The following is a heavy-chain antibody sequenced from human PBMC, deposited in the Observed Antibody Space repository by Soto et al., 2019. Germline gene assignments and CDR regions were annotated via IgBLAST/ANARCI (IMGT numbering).Heavy chain of an antibody. J-gene: IGHJ3*02. CDR1: GFTFSSYA. D-gene: IGHD2-15*01. V-gene: IGHV3-23*01. CDR3: AKDRSDCSGGSCYSFRDAFDI. CDR2: ISGSGGST. Sequence: EVQLLESGGGLVQPGGSLRLSCAASGFTFSSYAMSWVRQAPGKGLEWVSAISGSGGSTYYADSVKGRFTISRDNSKNTLYLQMNSLRAEDTAVYYCAKDRSDCSGGSCYSFRDAFDIWGQGTMVTVSS.